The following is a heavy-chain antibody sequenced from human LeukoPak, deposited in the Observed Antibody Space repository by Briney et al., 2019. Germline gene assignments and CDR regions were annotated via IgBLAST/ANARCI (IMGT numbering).Heavy chain of an antibody. V-gene: IGHV3-30-3*01. CDR2: ISYDGSNK. J-gene: IGHJ4*02. Sequence: PGRSLRLSCAASGFTFSSYAMHWVRQAPGKGLEWVAVISYDGSNKYYADSVKGRFTISRDNSKNTLYLQMNSLRAEDTAVYYCARGSAGKGSFDYWGQGTLVTVSS. D-gene: IGHD6-13*01. CDR1: GFTFSSYA. CDR3: ARGSAGKGSFDY.